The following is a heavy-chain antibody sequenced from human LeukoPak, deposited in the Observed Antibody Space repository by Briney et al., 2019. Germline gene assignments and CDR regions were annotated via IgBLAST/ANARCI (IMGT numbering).Heavy chain of an antibody. J-gene: IGHJ4*02. D-gene: IGHD3-3*01. CDR3: ARESPILGVVTPDY. CDR1: GFTFSTFE. Sequence: GGSLRLSCAASGFTFSTFEMNWVRQAPGKGLEWVSYISSGGGTVYYADSVKGRFTISRDNAKNSLYLQMNSLRAEDTALYYCARESPILGVVTPDYWGQGILVTVSS. V-gene: IGHV3-48*03. CDR2: ISSGGGTV.